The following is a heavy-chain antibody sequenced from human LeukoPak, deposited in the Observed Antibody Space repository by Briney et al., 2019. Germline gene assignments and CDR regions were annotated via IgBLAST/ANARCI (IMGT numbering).Heavy chain of an antibody. CDR3: ARDSTYYYDSGSSGPHYFDN. CDR2: ISSGGTYE. V-gene: IGHV3-30*01. J-gene: IGHJ4*02. CDR1: GFTFSNYA. D-gene: IGHD3-10*01. Sequence: GRSLRLSCAASGFTFSNYAMPWVRQAPGKGLEWVSLISSGGTYEYYADSVKGRFTIPRDNSKNTLYLQLNSLRAEDTAVYYCARDSTYYYDSGSSGPHYFDNWGQGTLVTVSS.